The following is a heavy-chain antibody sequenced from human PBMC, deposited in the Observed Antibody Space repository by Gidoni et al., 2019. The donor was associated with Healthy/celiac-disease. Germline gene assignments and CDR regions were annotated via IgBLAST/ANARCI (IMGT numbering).Heavy chain of an antibody. Sequence: QVQLVQSGAAVKKPGASVKVSCKVSGYTLTELSMHWVRQAPGKVLEWMGGFDPEDGATIYAQKFQGRVTMTEDTSTDTAYMELSSLRSEDTAVYYCATIFGVVRSYNWFDPWGQGTLVTVSS. CDR2: FDPEDGAT. CDR1: GYTLTELS. D-gene: IGHD3-3*01. V-gene: IGHV1-24*01. J-gene: IGHJ5*02. CDR3: ATIFGVVRSYNWFDP.